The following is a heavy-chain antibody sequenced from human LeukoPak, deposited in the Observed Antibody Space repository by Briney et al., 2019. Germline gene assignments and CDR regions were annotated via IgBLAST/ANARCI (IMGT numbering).Heavy chain of an antibody. CDR1: GYTLTELF. V-gene: IGHV1-24*01. D-gene: IGHD2-2*01. J-gene: IGHJ6*04. CDR3: ATGGHCSSPSCYGYCYCGMDV. Sequence: ASVKVSCKVSGYTLTELFIHWVRQAPGRGGEWMGRFDHEEGETNNAQKFQGGVTLTEETSPETDYMELSNLRSEDTAVYHCATGGHCSSPSCYGYCYCGMDVWGKGTTVTVST. CDR2: FDHEEGET.